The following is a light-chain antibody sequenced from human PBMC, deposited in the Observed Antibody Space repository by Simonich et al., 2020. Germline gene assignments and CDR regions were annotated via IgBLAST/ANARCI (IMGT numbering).Light chain of an antibody. V-gene: IGKV3D-20*01. J-gene: IGKJ2*01. CDR3: QQYGSSPKT. Sequence: EIVLTQSPGTLSLSPGERATLSCRASQSVSSSYLAWYQQKPGLAPRLLIYDASRRATGIPDRFSGSGSGTDFTLTISRLEPEDFAVYYCQQYGSSPKTFGQGTKLEIK. CDR1: QSVSSSY. CDR2: DAS.